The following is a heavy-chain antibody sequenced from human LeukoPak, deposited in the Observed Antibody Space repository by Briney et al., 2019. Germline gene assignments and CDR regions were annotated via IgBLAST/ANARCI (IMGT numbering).Heavy chain of an antibody. Sequence: ETSETLSLTCTVSGYSISSGYYWGWIRQPPGKGLEWIGSIYHSGSTYYNPSLKSRVTISVDTSKNQFSLKLSSVTAADTAVYYCARHRIAVAGAPYDAFDIWGQGTMVTVSS. V-gene: IGHV4-38-2*02. CDR2: IYHSGST. D-gene: IGHD6-19*01. J-gene: IGHJ3*02. CDR1: GYSISSGYY. CDR3: ARHRIAVAGAPYDAFDI.